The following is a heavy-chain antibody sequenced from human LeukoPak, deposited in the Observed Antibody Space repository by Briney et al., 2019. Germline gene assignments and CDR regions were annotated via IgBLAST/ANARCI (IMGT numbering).Heavy chain of an antibody. V-gene: IGHV4-59*12. CDR3: ARGRQAWLRPIYYYYYGMDV. CDR1: GGSISSYY. J-gene: IGHJ6*02. Sequence: SETLSLTCTVSGGSISSYYWSWIRQPPGKGLEWIGYIYYSGSTNYNPSLKSRVTISVDTSKNQFSLKLSSVTAADTAVYYCARGRQAWLRPIYYYYYGMDVWGQGTTVTVSS. CDR2: IYYSGST. D-gene: IGHD5-12*01.